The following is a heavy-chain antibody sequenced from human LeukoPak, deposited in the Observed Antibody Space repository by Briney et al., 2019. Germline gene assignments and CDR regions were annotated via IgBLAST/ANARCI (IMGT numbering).Heavy chain of an antibody. D-gene: IGHD3-22*01. Sequence: APVKVSCKASGYTFTGYYMHWVRQAPGQGLEWMGWINPNSGGTNYAQKFQGWVTMTRDTSISTAYMELSRLRSDDTAVYYCATDYYDSSGHTQPLNYWGQGTLVTVSS. J-gene: IGHJ4*02. CDR3: ATDYYDSSGHTQPLNY. V-gene: IGHV1-2*04. CDR2: INPNSGGT. CDR1: GYTFTGYY.